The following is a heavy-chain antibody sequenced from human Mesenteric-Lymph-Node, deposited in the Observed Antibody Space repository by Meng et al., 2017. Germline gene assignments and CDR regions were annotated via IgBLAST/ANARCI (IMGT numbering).Heavy chain of an antibody. J-gene: IGHJ4*02. CDR2: IRGSGGST. CDR1: GFTFSSYA. D-gene: IGHD3-3*01. CDR3: AKIRIFGVINQDY. Sequence: EVQRLESGGGLVQPGGSLRLSCAASGFTFSSYAMSWVRQAPGKGLEWVSTIRGSGGSTFYTDSVKGRFTISRDNSKNTLYLQMNSLRAEDTAVYYCAKIRIFGVINQDYWGQGTLVTVSS. V-gene: IGHV3-23*01.